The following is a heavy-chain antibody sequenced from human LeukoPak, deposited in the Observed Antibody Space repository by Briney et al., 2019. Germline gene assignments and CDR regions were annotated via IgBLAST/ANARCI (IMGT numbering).Heavy chain of an antibody. CDR3: ARGAEYYYDSSGYYYRKLLDDY. J-gene: IGHJ4*02. D-gene: IGHD3-22*01. V-gene: IGHV4-59*12. Sequence: PSETLSLTCTVSGGSISSYYWSWIRQPPGKGLEWIGYIYYSGSTNYNPSLKSRVTISVDTSKNQFSLKLSSVTAADTAVYYCARGAEYYYDSSGYYYRKLLDDYWGQGTLVTVSS. CDR1: GGSISSYY. CDR2: IYYSGST.